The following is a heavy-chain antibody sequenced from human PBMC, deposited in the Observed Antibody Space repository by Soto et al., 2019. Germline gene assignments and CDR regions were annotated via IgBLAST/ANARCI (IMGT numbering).Heavy chain of an antibody. CDR2: IYPGYSDT. D-gene: IGHD3-3*01. CDR3: ASPHAVGDDAFDI. J-gene: IGHJ3*02. CDR1: GYRFTSYW. V-gene: IGHV5-51*01. Sequence: GESLKISCKGSGYRFTSYWIAWVRQMPGKGLEWMGIIYPGYSDTRYSPSFQGQVTISADKSISTAYLQCSSLKDSNPAMYYCASPHAVGDDAFDIWDQGTMLTVSS.